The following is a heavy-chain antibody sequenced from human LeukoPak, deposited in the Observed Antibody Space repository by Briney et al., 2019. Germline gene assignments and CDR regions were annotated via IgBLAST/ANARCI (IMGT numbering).Heavy chain of an antibody. CDR2: FDPEDGEA. CDR1: GYTLTELS. Sequence: ASVKVSCKVSGYTLTELSMHWVRQAPGEGLEWMGGFDPEDGEAIYAQKFQGRVTMTEDTSTDTAYMELSSLRSEDTAVYYCATDSYTWKYFDYWGQGTLVTVSS. V-gene: IGHV1-24*01. D-gene: IGHD1-1*01. CDR3: ATDSYTWKYFDY. J-gene: IGHJ4*02.